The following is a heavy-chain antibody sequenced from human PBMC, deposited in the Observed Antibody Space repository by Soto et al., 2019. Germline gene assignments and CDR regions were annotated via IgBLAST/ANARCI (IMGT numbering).Heavy chain of an antibody. CDR3: AREGLAAREVYYCDY. CDR2: IWYDGSNK. V-gene: IGHV3-33*01. CDR1: GFTFSSYG. D-gene: IGHD6-6*01. J-gene: IGHJ4*02. Sequence: QVQLVESGGGVVQPGRSLRLSCAASGFTFSSYGMHWVRQAPGNGLEWVAVIWYDGSNKYYADSVKGRFTISRDNSKNALYLQMNSLRAEDTAVYYCAREGLAAREVYYCDYWGKGTLVTVSS.